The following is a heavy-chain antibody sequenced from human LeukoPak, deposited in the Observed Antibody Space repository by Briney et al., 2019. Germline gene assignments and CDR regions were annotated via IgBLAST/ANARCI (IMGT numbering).Heavy chain of an antibody. D-gene: IGHD3-22*01. V-gene: IGHV3-15*01. CDR3: TTLYYNDRTFFET. J-gene: IGHJ3*02. Sequence: RPGGSLRLSCEASGIVFSDAWMSWVRQAPGKGLEWVGRIKSRTDGATTDYTASLKGRVTISRDDSKKTLYLQINSLKTADTAVYYCTTLYYNDRTFFETWGQGTMVSVSS. CDR1: GIVFSDAW. CDR2: IKSRTDGATT.